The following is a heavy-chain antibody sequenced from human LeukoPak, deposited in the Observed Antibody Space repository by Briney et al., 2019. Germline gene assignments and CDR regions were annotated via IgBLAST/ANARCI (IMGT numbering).Heavy chain of an antibody. CDR2: IYYSGST. CDR1: GGSISSSSYY. CDR3: ARAPLRFLEWPRGDYFDY. V-gene: IGHV4-39*01. Sequence: PSETLSLTCTVSGGSISSSSYYWGWIRQPPGKGLEWIGSIYYSGSTYYNPSLKSRVTISVDTPKNQFSLKLSSVTAADTAVYYCARAPLRFLEWPRGDYFDYWGQGTLVTVSS. D-gene: IGHD3-3*01. J-gene: IGHJ4*02.